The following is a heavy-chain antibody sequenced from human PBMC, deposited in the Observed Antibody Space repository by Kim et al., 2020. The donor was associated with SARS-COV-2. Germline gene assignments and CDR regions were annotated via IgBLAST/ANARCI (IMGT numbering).Heavy chain of an antibody. D-gene: IGHD4-17*01. CDR1: GFTFSSYG. CDR3: ATENYGDYEGAFDY. CDR2: ISYDGSNK. J-gene: IGHJ4*02. Sequence: GGSLRLSCAASGFTFSSYGMHWVRQAPGKGLEWVAVISYDGSNKYYADSVKGRFTISRDNSKNTLYLQMNSLRAEDTTVYYCATENYGDYEGAFDYWGQG. V-gene: IGHV3-33*05.